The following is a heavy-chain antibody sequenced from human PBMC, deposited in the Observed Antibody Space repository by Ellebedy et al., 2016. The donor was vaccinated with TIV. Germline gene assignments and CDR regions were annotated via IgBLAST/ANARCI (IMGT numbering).Heavy chain of an antibody. J-gene: IGHJ3*02. V-gene: IGHV3-74*01. Sequence: PGGSLRLSCAASGLTFTNAWMYWVRQTPGKGLMWVSRVNNDGSSTIYADSVKGRFTITRDNAKSTLYLQMNTLRVEETAVYYCARGLMGAFDIWGQGTMVTVSS. D-gene: IGHD2-8*01. CDR1: GLTFTNAW. CDR2: VNNDGSST. CDR3: ARGLMGAFDI.